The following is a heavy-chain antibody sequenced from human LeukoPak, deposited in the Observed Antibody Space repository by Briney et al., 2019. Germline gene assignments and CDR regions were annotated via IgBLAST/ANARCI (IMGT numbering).Heavy chain of an antibody. CDR1: GFTFSQYG. Sequence: SLXXXCEASGFTFSQYGMHWVRQAPGKGLEWVAYIRYDGSDKYYGDSVKGRFTVSRDKSKNMVYLQMNSLRAEDTAVYYCXRXXYXXYXDAFXIWGQGTXVTVSS. J-gene: IGHJ3*02. V-gene: IGHV3-30*02. CDR3: XRXXYXXYXDAFXI. CDR2: IRYDGSDK. D-gene: IGHD4-17*01.